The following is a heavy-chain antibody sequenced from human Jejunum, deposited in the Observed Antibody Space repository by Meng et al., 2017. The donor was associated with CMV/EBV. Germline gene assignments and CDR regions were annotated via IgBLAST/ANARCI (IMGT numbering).Heavy chain of an antibody. Sequence: QVRLGEFGGGLVKQGWSPKLSFAASGFTFSSFYMSLVRQEPGNGLEWISYSRSGSNSTHYADSEKGRFTIFRDNAKTTLYLQMDSLRAEDTAMYYCARPQFYPDNRGYLFWGQGTLVTVSS. CDR3: ARPQFYPDNRGYLF. V-gene: IGHV3-11*05. J-gene: IGHJ4*02. CDR2: SRSGSNST. CDR1: GFTFSSFY. D-gene: IGHD3-16*02.